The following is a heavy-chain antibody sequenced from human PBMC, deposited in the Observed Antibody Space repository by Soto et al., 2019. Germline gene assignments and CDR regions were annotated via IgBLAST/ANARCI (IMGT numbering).Heavy chain of an antibody. CDR2: IIPIFGTA. CDR1: GGTFSSYA. CDR3: ANIVVVPAAMRHYYYYGMDV. V-gene: IGHV1-69*01. J-gene: IGHJ6*02. D-gene: IGHD2-2*01. Sequence: QVQLVQSGAEVKKPGSSVKVSCKASGGTFSSYAISWVRQAPGQGLEWMGGIIPIFGTANYAQKFQGRVTITADESTRTAYMERSSLRSEDTAVYYCANIVVVPAAMRHYYYYGMDVWGQGTTVTVSS.